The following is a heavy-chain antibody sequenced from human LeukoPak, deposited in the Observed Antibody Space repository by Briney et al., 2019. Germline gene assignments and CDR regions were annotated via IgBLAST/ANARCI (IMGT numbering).Heavy chain of an antibody. CDR1: GGSFSGYY. CDR3: ARRRYYGSGSYFEYYYYYSMDV. V-gene: IGHV4-34*01. J-gene: IGHJ6*03. D-gene: IGHD3-10*01. Sequence: SETLSLTCAVYGGSFSGYYWSWIRQPPGKGLEWIGEINHSGSTNYNPSLKSRVTISVDTSKNQFSLKLSPATAADTAVDYCARRRYYGSGSYFEYYYYYSMDVWGKGTTVTISS. CDR2: INHSGST.